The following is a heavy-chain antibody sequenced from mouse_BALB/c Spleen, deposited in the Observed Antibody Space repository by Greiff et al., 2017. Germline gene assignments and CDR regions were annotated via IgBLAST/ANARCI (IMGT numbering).Heavy chain of an antibody. Sequence: EVLLVESGGGLVKPGGSLKLSCAASGFTFSDYYMYWVRQTPEKRLEWVATISDGGSYTYYPDSVKGRFTISRDNAKNNLYLQMSSLKSEDTAMYYSESTTTASYYYAMDDWGQGTSVTVSS. V-gene: IGHV5-4*02. J-gene: IGHJ4*01. CDR2: ISDGGSYT. CDR1: GFTFSDYY. D-gene: IGHD1-2*01. CDR3: ESTTTASYYYAMDD.